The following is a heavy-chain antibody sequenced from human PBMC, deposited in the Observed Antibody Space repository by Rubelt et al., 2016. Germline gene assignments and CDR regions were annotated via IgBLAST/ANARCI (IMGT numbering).Heavy chain of an antibody. CDR2: IYYSGCT. J-gene: IGHJ5*02. CDR3: ARHSYSSSWPDWFDP. Sequence: QVQLQESGPGLVKPSETLSLTCTVSGGSISSYYWSWIRQPPGKGLEWIGYIYYSGCTNYNPSLKSRVTISVDTSKNQFSLKLSSVTAADTAGYYCARHSYSSSWPDWFDPWGQGTLVTVSS. CDR1: GGSISSYY. V-gene: IGHV4-59*08. D-gene: IGHD6-13*01.